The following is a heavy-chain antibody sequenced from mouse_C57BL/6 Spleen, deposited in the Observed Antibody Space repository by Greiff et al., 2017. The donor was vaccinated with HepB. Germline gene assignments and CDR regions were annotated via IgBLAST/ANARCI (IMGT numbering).Heavy chain of an antibody. V-gene: IGHV1-64*01. CDR2: IHPNSGST. Sequence: QVQLQQPGAELVKPGASVKLSCKASGYTFTSYWMHWVKQRPGQGLEWIGMIHPNSGSTNYNEKFKSKATLTVDKSSSTAYMQLSSLTSEDSAVYYCASITTVVAQYFDVWGTGTTVTVSS. D-gene: IGHD1-1*01. J-gene: IGHJ1*03. CDR3: ASITTVVAQYFDV. CDR1: GYTFTSYW.